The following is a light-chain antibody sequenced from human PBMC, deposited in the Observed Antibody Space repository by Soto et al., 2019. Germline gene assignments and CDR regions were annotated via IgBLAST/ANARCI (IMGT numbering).Light chain of an antibody. J-gene: IGLJ1*01. V-gene: IGLV2-8*01. CDR2: EVN. CDR1: SSDVGGYNY. Sequence: QSVLTQPPSASGSPGQSFTISCTGTSSDVGGYNYVSWYQQHPGKAPKLIIYEVNERPSGVPDRFSGSKSGNTASLTVSGLQAEDEADYYCSSYAGSNNGVFGTGKKVTVL. CDR3: SSYAGSNNGV.